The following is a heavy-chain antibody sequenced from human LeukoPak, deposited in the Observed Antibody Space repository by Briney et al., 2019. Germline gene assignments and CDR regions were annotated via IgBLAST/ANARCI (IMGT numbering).Heavy chain of an antibody. CDR1: GASISGSGYY. Sequence: SETLSLTCTVSGASISGSGYYWGWIRQPPGKGLEWIGNIYDSGSTYYNPSLKSRVTISVDTSKNQFSLKLSPVTAADTAVYYCARGNWQLAEEVYWGQGTLVTVSS. CDR3: ARGNWQLAEEVY. D-gene: IGHD6-6*01. J-gene: IGHJ4*02. CDR2: IYDSGST. V-gene: IGHV4-39*07.